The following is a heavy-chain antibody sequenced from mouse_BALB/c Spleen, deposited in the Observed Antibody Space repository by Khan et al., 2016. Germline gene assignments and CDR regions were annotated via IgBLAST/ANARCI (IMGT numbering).Heavy chain of an antibody. J-gene: IGHJ3*01. CDR1: GDSITSGY. CDR3: ARYYRYDAWFAY. CDR2: ISYSGST. D-gene: IGHD2-14*01. Sequence: EVQLQESGPSLVKPSQTLSLTCSVTGDSITSGYWNWIRKFPGNKLEYMGYISYSGSTYYNPSLKSRISITRDTPKNQYYLQLNAVTTEDTATYYCARYYRYDAWFAYWGQGPLVTVSA. V-gene: IGHV3-8*02.